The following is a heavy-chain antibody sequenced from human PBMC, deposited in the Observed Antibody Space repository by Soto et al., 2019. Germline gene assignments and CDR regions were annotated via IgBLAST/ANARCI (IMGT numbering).Heavy chain of an antibody. CDR2: INAGNGNT. J-gene: IGHJ5*02. CDR1: GYTFTSYA. Sequence: ASVKVSCKASGYTFTSYAMHWVRQAPGQRLEWMGWINAGNGNTKYSQKFQGRVTITRDTSASTAYMELSSLRSEDTAVYYCARAGAAGTNTFDPWGQGTLVTVSS. D-gene: IGHD6-13*01. CDR3: ARAGAAGTNTFDP. V-gene: IGHV1-3*01.